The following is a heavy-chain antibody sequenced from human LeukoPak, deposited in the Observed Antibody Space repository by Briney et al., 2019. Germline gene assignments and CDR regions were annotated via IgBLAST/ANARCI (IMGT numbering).Heavy chain of an antibody. Sequence: PSETLSLTCTVSGDSVSSGYWNWFRQPPGKGLEWIGYIYDSGMTDCSPSLKNRLTISLDTSNSQFSLKLSSVTAADTAVYYCAGRGHRYSRDWGQGILVTVSS. CDR2: IYDSGMT. CDR3: AGRGHRYSRD. D-gene: IGHD2-15*01. CDR1: GDSVSSGY. V-gene: IGHV4-4*09. J-gene: IGHJ1*01.